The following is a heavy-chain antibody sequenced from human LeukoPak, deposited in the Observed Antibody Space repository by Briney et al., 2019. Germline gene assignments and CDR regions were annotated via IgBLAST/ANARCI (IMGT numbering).Heavy chain of an antibody. CDR3: AKALRYSSSGSDY. V-gene: IGHV3-23*01. Sequence: GGSLRLSCAASGFTFSTYAMSWVRQAPGKGLEWVSAIGGSGANTYYADSVKGRFTISRDNSKNTLYPQMNSLRGEDTAVYYCAKALRYSSSGSDYWGQGNLVTVSS. J-gene: IGHJ4*02. D-gene: IGHD6-13*01. CDR1: GFTFSTYA. CDR2: IGGSGANT.